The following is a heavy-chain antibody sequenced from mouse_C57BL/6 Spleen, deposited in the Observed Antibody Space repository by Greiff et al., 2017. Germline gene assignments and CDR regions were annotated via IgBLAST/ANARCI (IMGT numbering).Heavy chain of an antibody. CDR3: ARAEIYYDYDGGFAY. Sequence: VQLQQSGAELVRPGPSVKVSCKASGYAFTNYLIEWVKQRPGQGLEWIGVINPGSGGTNYNEKFKGKATLTADKSSSTAYMQLSSLTSEDSAVYFCARAEIYYDYDGGFAYWGQGTLVTVSA. J-gene: IGHJ3*01. D-gene: IGHD2-4*01. CDR1: GYAFTNYL. CDR2: INPGSGGT. V-gene: IGHV1-54*01.